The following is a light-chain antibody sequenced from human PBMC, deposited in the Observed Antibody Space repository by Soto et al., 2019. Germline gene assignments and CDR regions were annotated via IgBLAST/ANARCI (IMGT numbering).Light chain of an antibody. J-gene: IGKJ5*01. CDR1: RSVSSY. CDR2: DAS. CDR3: QQRYAWPPIT. V-gene: IGKV3-11*01. Sequence: EMVLKQSPATLSLSPGERATLSCRASRSVSSYLAWYQPKPGQGPRLLIYDASNRAAGITARFSGSGSETDFTLTISDLEPEDFAVYYCQQRYAWPPITFGQGTRLEIK.